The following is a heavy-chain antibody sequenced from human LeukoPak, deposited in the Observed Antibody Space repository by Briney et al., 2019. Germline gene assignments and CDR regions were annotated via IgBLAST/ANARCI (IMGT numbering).Heavy chain of an antibody. V-gene: IGHV4-39*07. J-gene: IGHJ5*02. CDR1: GGSISSSSYY. CDR2: IYYSGST. Sequence: SETLSLTCTVPGGSISSSSYYWGWIRQPPGKGLEWIGSIYYSGSTYYNPSLKSRVTISVDTSKNQFSLKLSSVTAADTAVYYCARSPQSGTHWFDPWGQGTLVTVSS. D-gene: IGHD1-1*01. CDR3: ARSPQSGTHWFDP.